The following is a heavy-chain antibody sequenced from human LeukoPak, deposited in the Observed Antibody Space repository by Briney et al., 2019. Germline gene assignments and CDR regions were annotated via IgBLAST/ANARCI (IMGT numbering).Heavy chain of an antibody. Sequence: GRSLRLSCAASGFTFSSYAMHWVRQAPGKGLEWVAVISYDGSNKYYADSVKGRFTISRDNSKNTLYLQMNSLRAEDTAVYYCARSERAYGDRPLDYWGQGTLVTVSS. D-gene: IGHD4-17*01. CDR1: GFTFSSYA. V-gene: IGHV3-30-3*01. CDR2: ISYDGSNK. J-gene: IGHJ4*02. CDR3: ARSERAYGDRPLDY.